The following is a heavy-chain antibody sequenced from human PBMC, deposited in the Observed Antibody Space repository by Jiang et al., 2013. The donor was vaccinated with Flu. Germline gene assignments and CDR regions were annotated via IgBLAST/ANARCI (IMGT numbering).Heavy chain of an antibody. Sequence: SGAEVKKPGESLKISCKVSGYIFTTYWIGWVRQMPGKGPEWMGFVYPGDSDTRYSPSFQGQFTFSVDKSINTAYLQRSSLEASDTAIYYCARLLKPGGLDCWGQGTLSPSP. D-gene: IGHD1-14*01. CDR2: VYPGDSDT. CDR3: ARLLKPGGLDC. J-gene: IGHJ4*02. V-gene: IGHV5-51*01. CDR1: GYIFTTYW.